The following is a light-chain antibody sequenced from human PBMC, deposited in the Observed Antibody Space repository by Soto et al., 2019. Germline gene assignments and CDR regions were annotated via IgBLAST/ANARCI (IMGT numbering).Light chain of an antibody. J-gene: IGLJ1*01. CDR1: KLGEKY. Sequence: SYELTQPPSVSVSPGQTASITCSGDKLGEKYACWYQQKPGQSPVLVIYQDTKRPSGIPERFSGSNSGNTATLTISGTQAIDEADYYCQAWDYSTAYYVFGPGTKLTVL. CDR2: QDT. CDR3: QAWDYSTAYYV. V-gene: IGLV3-1*01.